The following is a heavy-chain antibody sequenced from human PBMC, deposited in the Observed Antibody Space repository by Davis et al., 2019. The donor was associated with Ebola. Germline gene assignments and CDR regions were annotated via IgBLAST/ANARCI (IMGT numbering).Heavy chain of an antibody. CDR3: ARSPTVVSELDS. V-gene: IGHV4-34*08. CDR1: GFTFSNFA. Sequence: GSLRLSCEASGFTFSNFAMSWLRQSPGKGLEWIGEINHSFRTIYNPSLESRVTISLNTPKKQFSLRVNSVTVADTAVYYCARSPTVVSELDSWGPGTLVTVSS. J-gene: IGHJ4*02. D-gene: IGHD4-23*01. CDR2: INHSFRT.